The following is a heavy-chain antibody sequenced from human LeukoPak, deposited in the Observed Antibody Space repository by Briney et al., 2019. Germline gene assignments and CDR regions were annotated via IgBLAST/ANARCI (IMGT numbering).Heavy chain of an antibody. D-gene: IGHD2/OR15-2a*01. CDR2: ISYDGSNK. CDR1: GFTFSSYA. CDR3: ASTNRLDY. Sequence: PGGSLRLSCAASGFTFSSYAMHWVRQAPGKGLEWVAVISYDGSNKYYADSVKGRFTISRDNAKNTLYLQMNSLRVEDTAVYYCASTNRLDYWGQGTLVTVSS. V-gene: IGHV3-30*04. J-gene: IGHJ4*02.